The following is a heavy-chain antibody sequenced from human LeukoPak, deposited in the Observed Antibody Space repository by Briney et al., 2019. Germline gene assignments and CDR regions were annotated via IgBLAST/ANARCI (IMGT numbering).Heavy chain of an antibody. CDR3: ARKPGIAVAGTRHTKRYYFDY. Sequence: SETLSLTCTVSGGSISSYYWSWIRQPPGKGLEWIGEINHSGSTNYNPSLKSRVTISVDTSKNQFSLKLSSVTAADTAVYYCARKPGIAVAGTRHTKRYYFDYWGQGTLVTVSS. J-gene: IGHJ4*02. CDR1: GGSISSYY. D-gene: IGHD6-19*01. V-gene: IGHV4-34*01. CDR2: INHSGST.